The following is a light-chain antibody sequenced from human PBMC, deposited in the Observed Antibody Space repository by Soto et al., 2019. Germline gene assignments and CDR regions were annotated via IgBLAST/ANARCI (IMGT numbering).Light chain of an antibody. J-gene: IGKJ4*01. Sequence: EIVLTQSPATLSLSPGERATLSCRASQSVSSYLAWYQQKPGQAPRPLIYDASNRATGIPAKFSGSGSGTDFTLTISSLEPEDFAVYYCQQRSNLLTFGGGTKVDIK. CDR1: QSVSSY. V-gene: IGKV3-11*01. CDR2: DAS. CDR3: QQRSNLLT.